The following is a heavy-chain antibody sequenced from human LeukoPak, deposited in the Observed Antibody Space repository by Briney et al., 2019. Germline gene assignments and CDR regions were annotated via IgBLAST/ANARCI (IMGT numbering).Heavy chain of an antibody. Sequence: ASVKVSCTASGYTFTGYYMHWVRQAPGQGLEWMGWINPNSGGTNYAQKFQGRVTMTRDTSISTAYMELSRLRSDDTAVYYCARDVAAAPNWFDPWGQGTLVTVSS. CDR3: ARDVAAAPNWFDP. CDR2: INPNSGGT. D-gene: IGHD6-13*01. CDR1: GYTFTGYY. V-gene: IGHV1-2*02. J-gene: IGHJ5*02.